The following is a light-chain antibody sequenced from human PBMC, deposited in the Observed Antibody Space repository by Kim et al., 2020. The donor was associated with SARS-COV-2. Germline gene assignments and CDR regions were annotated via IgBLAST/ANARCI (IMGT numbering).Light chain of an antibody. J-gene: IGLJ2*01. CDR2: DVS. CDR1: SSDVGGYNY. Sequence: GQSITIAGTGTSSDVGGYNYVSCYQQHPGKAPKLMIYDVSNRPSGVSNRFSGSKSGNTASLTISGLQAEDEADYYCSSYTSSSTVVFGGGTQLTVL. CDR3: SSYTSSSTVV. V-gene: IGLV2-14*03.